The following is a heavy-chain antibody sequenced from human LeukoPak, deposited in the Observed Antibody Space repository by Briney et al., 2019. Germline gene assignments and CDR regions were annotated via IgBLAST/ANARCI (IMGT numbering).Heavy chain of an antibody. V-gene: IGHV4-31*03. CDR2: IYYSGST. J-gene: IGHJ4*02. Sequence: PSETLSLTCTVSGGSVSSSGYYWGWIRQHPGKGLEWIGYIYYSGSTYYNPSLKSRVTISVDTSKNQFSLKLSSVTAADTAVYYCARELVEDCSSTSCYIGGTFDYWGQGTLVTVSS. CDR3: ARELVEDCSSTSCYIGGTFDY. CDR1: GGSVSSSGYY. D-gene: IGHD2-2*02.